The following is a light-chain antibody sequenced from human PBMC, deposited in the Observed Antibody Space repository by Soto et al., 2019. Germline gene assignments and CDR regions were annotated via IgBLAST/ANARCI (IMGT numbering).Light chain of an antibody. V-gene: IGKV1-27*01. CDR3: QKYNRAPLS. Sequence: DIQLTQSPSSLSAYAGDRVTITCRASQDIRIYLAWYRQRPGEVPELLIYGASTLQSGVPSRFSGSGSGTDFTLTISSLQPEDVATYYCQKYNRAPLSFGGGTKVDIK. J-gene: IGKJ4*01. CDR1: QDIRIY. CDR2: GAS.